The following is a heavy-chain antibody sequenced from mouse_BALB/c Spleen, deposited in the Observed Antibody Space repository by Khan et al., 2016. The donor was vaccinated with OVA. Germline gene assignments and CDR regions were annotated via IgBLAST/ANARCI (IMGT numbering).Heavy chain of an antibody. D-gene: IGHD1-1*01. CDR2: INPHIGET. J-gene: IGHJ2*01. V-gene: IGHV1-20*02. CDR3: ARICGSDFDY. Sequence: VQLKESGPELVKPGASVKISCKASGYSFTGYFMHWVMQSHGKSLEWIGRINPHIGETLYNQKFKDKATLTVDESSSTAHMELRSLASEDSAVYYCARICGSDFDYWGQGTTLTVSS. CDR1: GYSFTGYF.